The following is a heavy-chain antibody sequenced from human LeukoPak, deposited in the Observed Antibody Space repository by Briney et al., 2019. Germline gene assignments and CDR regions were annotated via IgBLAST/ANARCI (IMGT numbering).Heavy chain of an antibody. D-gene: IGHD3-3*01. J-gene: IGHJ4*02. CDR3: ARDGDFWSGYYTKVY. CDR2: IIPIFGTA. Sequence: SVKVSCKASGGAFSSYAISWVRQAPGQGLEWMGRIIPIFGTANYAQKFQGRVTITADKSKSTAYMELSRLRSDDTAVYYCARDGDFWSGYYTKVYWGQGTLVTVSS. V-gene: IGHV1-69*06. CDR1: GGAFSSYA.